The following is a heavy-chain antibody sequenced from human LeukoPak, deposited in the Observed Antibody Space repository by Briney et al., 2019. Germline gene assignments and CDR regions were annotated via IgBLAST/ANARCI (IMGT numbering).Heavy chain of an antibody. CDR1: GYTLTELS. Sequence: ASVKVSCKVSGYTLTELSMHWVRQAPGKGLEWMGGFDPEDGETIYAQKFQGRVTMTTDTSTSTAYMELRSLRSDDTAVYYCARDLAARPKTNDYWGQGTLVTVSS. J-gene: IGHJ4*02. CDR2: FDPEDGET. V-gene: IGHV1-24*01. CDR3: ARDLAARPKTNDY. D-gene: IGHD6-6*01.